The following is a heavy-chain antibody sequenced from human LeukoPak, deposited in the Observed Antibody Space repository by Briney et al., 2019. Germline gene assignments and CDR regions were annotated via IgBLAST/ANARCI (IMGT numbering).Heavy chain of an antibody. D-gene: IGHD2-15*01. CDR1: GGSISSSNW. CDR2: IYHSGST. J-gene: IGHJ5*02. Sequence: SETLSLTCAVSGGSISSSNWWSWVRQPPGKGLEWIGEIYHSGSTNYNPSLKSRVTISVDKSKNQFSLKLSSVTAADTAVYYCARGLPVVVVAATPGWFDPWGQGTLVTVSS. CDR3: ARGLPVVVVAATPGWFDP. V-gene: IGHV4-4*02.